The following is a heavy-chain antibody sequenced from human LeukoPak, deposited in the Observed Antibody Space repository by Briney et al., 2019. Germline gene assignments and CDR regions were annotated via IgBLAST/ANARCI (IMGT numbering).Heavy chain of an antibody. V-gene: IGHV3-15*01. J-gene: IGHJ4*02. CDR3: TIEYCSSTSCSISPFDY. Sequence: PGGPLRLSCAASGFTFSNAWMSWVRQAPGKGVEWVGRIKSKTDGGTTDYAAPVKGRFTISRDDSKITLYLQMNSLKTEDTAVYYCTIEYCSSTSCSISPFDYWGQGTLVTVSS. D-gene: IGHD2-2*01. CDR1: GFTFSNAW. CDR2: IKSKTDGGTT.